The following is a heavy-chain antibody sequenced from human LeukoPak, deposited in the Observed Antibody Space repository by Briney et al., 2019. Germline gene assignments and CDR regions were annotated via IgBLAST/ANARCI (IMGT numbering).Heavy chain of an antibody. CDR3: ARGDTQSKYRQFDS. D-gene: IGHD3-16*02. CDR1: GFTFDTYW. J-gene: IGHJ4*02. V-gene: IGHV3-7*04. Sequence: GGSLILSCAASGFTFDTYWMSWVRQAPGKGLEWVANIKQDGSEKDYVDSVKGRFTISRDNAKNSLYLQMNSLRAEDTGVYYCARGDTQSKYRQFDSWGQGSLVIVSS. CDR2: IKQDGSEK.